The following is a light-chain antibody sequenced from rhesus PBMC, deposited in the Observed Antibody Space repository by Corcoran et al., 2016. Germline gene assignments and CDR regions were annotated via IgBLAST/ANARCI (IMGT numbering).Light chain of an antibody. J-gene: IGKJ2*01. V-gene: IGKV1-22*01. CDR2: KAS. Sequence: DIQMTQSPCSLSASVGDTVTITCRASQSVSSWLAWYQQKPEKVPKLLIYKASSLQSGVPSRFSGSGCGTDFTLTINSLQSEDFATYYCQQYSSSPYSFGQGTKVELK. CDR3: QQYSSSPYS. CDR1: QSVSSW.